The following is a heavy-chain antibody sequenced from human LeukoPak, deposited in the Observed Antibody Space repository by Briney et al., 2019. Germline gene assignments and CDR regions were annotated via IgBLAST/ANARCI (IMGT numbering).Heavy chain of an antibody. V-gene: IGHV3-9*01. J-gene: IGHJ4*02. CDR1: GFTFDGYA. CDR3: AKGSRAVAGKGFDY. CDR2: ISWNSGSI. D-gene: IGHD6-19*01. Sequence: GGSLRLTCAASGFTFDGYAMHWVRQAPGKGLEWVSGISWNSGSIGYANSVKGRFTISRDNAKNSLYLQMNSLRAEDTALYYCAKGSRAVAGKGFDYWGQGTLVTVSS.